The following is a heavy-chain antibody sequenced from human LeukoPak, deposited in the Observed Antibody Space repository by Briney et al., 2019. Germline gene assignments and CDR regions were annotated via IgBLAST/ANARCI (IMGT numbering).Heavy chain of an antibody. Sequence: GESLKISCKGSGYSYTSYWTAWVRQMPGKGLEWMGIIFPGDPDTTYSPSFQGQVTISADKSISTAYLQWSSLRASDTAMYYCARPTVVGATVDYWGQGTLVTVSS. CDR2: IFPGDPDT. CDR1: GYSYTSYW. CDR3: ARPTVVGATVDY. J-gene: IGHJ4*02. V-gene: IGHV5-51*01. D-gene: IGHD1-26*01.